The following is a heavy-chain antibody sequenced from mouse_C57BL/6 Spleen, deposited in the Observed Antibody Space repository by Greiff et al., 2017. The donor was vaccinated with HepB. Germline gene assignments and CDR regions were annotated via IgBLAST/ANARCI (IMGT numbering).Heavy chain of an antibody. CDR3: AREATYYYDAMDY. CDR1: GYTFTSYW. V-gene: IGHV1-61*01. D-gene: IGHD1-1*01. J-gene: IGHJ4*01. CDR2: IYPSDSET. Sequence: QVQLQQPGAELVRPGSSVKLSCKASGYTFTSYWMDWVKQRPGQGLEWIGNIYPSDSETHYNQKFKDKATLTVDKSSSTAYMQLSSLTSEDSAVYYCAREATYYYDAMDYWGQGTSVTVSS.